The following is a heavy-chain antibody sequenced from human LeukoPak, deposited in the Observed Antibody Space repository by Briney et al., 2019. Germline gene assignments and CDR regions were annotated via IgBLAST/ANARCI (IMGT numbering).Heavy chain of an antibody. Sequence: SETLSLTCAVYGGSLSGHYWSWIRHPPGKGLEWIGEINHIGSTTHNTYLKRRGTTSVDTSKNQSSLKLSSVAAADTAVYFCARGRAVAPLDYWGQGTLVTVSS. CDR1: GGSLSGHY. CDR3: ARGRAVAPLDY. V-gene: IGHV4-34*01. CDR2: INHIGST. J-gene: IGHJ4*02. D-gene: IGHD4-23*01.